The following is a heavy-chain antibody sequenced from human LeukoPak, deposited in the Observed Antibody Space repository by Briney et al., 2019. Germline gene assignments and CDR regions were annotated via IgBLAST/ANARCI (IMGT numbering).Heavy chain of an antibody. D-gene: IGHD3-9*01. CDR2: ISGSSTYT. CDR1: GFTFSDYY. Sequence: GGSLRLSCAASGFTFSDYYMSWIRQAPGKGLEWVSHISGSSTYTKYADSVRGRFTISRDNAKNSLYLQMDSLKDEDTAVYYCSRIFYHGSTGYYPDHWGQGTLVTVSS. V-gene: IGHV3-11*03. CDR3: SRIFYHGSTGYYPDH. J-gene: IGHJ4*02.